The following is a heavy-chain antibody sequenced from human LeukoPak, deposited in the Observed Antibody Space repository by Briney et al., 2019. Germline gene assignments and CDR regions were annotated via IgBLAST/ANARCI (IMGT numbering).Heavy chain of an antibody. Sequence: SETLSLTCTVSGGSISSYYWSWIRQPPGKGLEWIGYIYYSGSTNYNPSLKSRVTISVDTSKNQFSLKLSSVTAADTAVYYCARGEVFGDLFYYYYMDVWGRGTTVTVSS. CDR3: ARGEVFGDLFYYYYMDV. D-gene: IGHD3-10*02. CDR1: GGSISSYY. V-gene: IGHV4-59*01. CDR2: IYYSGST. J-gene: IGHJ6*03.